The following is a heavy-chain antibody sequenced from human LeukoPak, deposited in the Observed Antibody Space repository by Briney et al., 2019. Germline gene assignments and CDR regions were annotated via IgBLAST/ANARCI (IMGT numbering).Heavy chain of an antibody. D-gene: IGHD4-23*01. CDR1: GGSISSYY. CDR2: ISYSGST. V-gene: IGHV4-59*01. J-gene: IGHJ4*02. CDR3: ARTRAYGGRPDY. Sequence: SETLSLTCTVSGGSISSYYWSWIRQPPGKGLEWIGYISYSGSTNYNPSLKSRVTISVNTSKNQFSLKLTSVTAADTAVYYCARTRAYGGRPDYWGQGTLVTVSS.